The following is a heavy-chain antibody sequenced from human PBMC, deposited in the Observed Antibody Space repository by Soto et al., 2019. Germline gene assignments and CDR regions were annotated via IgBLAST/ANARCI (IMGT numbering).Heavy chain of an antibody. CDR3: VGDRWDVTGTMDS. Sequence: QVQLVESGGGVVKPGRSLRLSCAASGFTFSNYALYWVRQAPGKGLEWVTVISYDGSNEYYADSVRGRFTISRDNSRSTLYLQMNSLRADDTAVYYCVGDRWDVTGTMDSWGQGTLVTVSS. CDR2: ISYDGSNE. CDR1: GFTFSNYA. D-gene: IGHD1-20*01. V-gene: IGHV3-30-3*01. J-gene: IGHJ4*02.